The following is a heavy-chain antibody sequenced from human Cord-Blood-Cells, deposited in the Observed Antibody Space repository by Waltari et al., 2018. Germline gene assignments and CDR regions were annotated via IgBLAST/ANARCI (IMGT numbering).Heavy chain of an antibody. D-gene: IGHD3-3*01. CDR2: ISRSSTI. Sequence: EVQLVESGGGLVQPGASLRLSCAASGFTFSSYSMNWVRQAPGKGRGWVSYISRSSTIYYADSVKGRFTISRDNAKNSLYLQMNSLRAEDTAVYYCARVCHYDFWSGYYYYYYGMDVWGQGTTVTVSS. J-gene: IGHJ6*02. CDR1: GFTFSSYS. CDR3: ARVCHYDFWSGYYYYYYGMDV. V-gene: IGHV3-48*01.